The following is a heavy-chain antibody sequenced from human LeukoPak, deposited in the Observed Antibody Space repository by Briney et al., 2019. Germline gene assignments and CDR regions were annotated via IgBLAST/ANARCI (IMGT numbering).Heavy chain of an antibody. CDR1: GYSISSSNY. D-gene: IGHD1-26*01. Sequence: PSETLSLTCAVSGYSISSSNYWAWIRQPPGKGLEWIGHIYYSGSIYYNPSLKSRVTMSVDTSKNQFSLKLSSVTAADTAVFYCARDVKWELLPYYFDYWGQGTLVTVSS. CDR3: ARDVKWELLPYYFDY. V-gene: IGHV4-28*03. J-gene: IGHJ4*02. CDR2: IYYSGSI.